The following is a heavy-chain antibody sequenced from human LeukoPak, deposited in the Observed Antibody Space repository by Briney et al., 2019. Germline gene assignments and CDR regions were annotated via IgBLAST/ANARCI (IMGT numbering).Heavy chain of an antibody. J-gene: IGHJ3*02. CDR3: AKVIGRSSQYDAFDI. D-gene: IGHD6-13*01. Sequence: GGSLRLSCAASGVTLSTYAMSWARQAPGKGLEWVSGISSSGSGDNTYYADSVKGRFTISRDSSKNTLFLHMNTLRAEDTAVYYCAKVIGRSSQYDAFDIWGQGTMVTVSS. CDR2: ISSSGSGDNT. CDR1: GVTLSTYA. V-gene: IGHV3-23*01.